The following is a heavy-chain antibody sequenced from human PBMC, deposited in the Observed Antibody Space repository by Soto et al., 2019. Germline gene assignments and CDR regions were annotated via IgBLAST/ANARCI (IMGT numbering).Heavy chain of an antibody. D-gene: IGHD5-12*01. V-gene: IGHV3-33*01. J-gene: IGHJ3*02. Sequence: GGSLRLSCAASGFTFSSYGMHWVRQAPGKGLEWVAVIWYDGSNKYYADSVKGRFTISRDNSKNTLYLQMNSLRAEDTAVYYCARDAGRWLQFQVGALDIWGQGTMVTVSS. CDR1: GFTFSSYG. CDR2: IWYDGSNK. CDR3: ARDAGRWLQFQVGALDI.